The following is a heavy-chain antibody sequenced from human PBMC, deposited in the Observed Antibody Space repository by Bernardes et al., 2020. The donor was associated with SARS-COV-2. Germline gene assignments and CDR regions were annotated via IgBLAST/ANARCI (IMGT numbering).Heavy chain of an antibody. J-gene: IGHJ4*02. Sequence: SLRLYCATSGFTFSPYGMHRVRQAPGKGLEWAAFISHAGNNEYYADSVKDRFTISRDNPKNMIHLQMNSLKAEDTVIYYCARDGLSGIEYWGQGTLVTFPS. CDR1: GFTFSPYG. CDR2: ISHAGNNE. CDR3: ARDGLSGIEY. V-gene: IGHV3-33*01.